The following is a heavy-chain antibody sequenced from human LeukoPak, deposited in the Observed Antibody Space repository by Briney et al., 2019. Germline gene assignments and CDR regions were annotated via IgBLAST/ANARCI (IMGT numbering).Heavy chain of an antibody. J-gene: IGHJ4*02. Sequence: SETLSLTCAVYGGSFSGYYWSWIRQPPGKGLEWIGEINHSGSTNYNPSLKSRVTISVHTSKNQFSLKLSSVTAADTAMYFCAKSGGYGLIDYWGQGTRVIVSS. V-gene: IGHV4-34*01. CDR1: GGSFSGYY. CDR3: AKSGGYGLIDY. CDR2: INHSGST. D-gene: IGHD1-26*01.